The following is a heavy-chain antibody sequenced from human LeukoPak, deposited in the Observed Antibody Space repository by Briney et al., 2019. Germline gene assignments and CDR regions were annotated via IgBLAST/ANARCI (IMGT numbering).Heavy chain of an antibody. V-gene: IGHV6-1*01. J-gene: IGHJ6*02. CDR1: GDSVSSISVA. CDR2: TYYRSKWYY. Sequence: SQTLSLSCAISGDSVSSISVAWNWIRQSPSRGLEWLGRTYYRSKWYYEYAVSVKSRINISPDTSKNQFSLQLTSVTPEDTAVYYCSLARSEYHYGMDVWGQGTTVTVSS. CDR3: SLARSEYHYGMDV.